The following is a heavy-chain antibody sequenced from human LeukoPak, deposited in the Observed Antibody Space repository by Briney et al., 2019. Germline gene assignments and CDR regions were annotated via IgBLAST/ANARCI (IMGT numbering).Heavy chain of an antibody. Sequence: PGGSLRLSCAASGFTFSSYWMSWVRQAPGKGLEWVANIKQDGSEKYYVDSVKGRFTISRDNAKNSLYLQMNSLRAEDTAVYYCATFSTAGYYYYGMDVWGQGTTVTVSS. J-gene: IGHJ6*02. CDR2: IKQDGSEK. V-gene: IGHV3-7*03. CDR1: GFTFSSYW. D-gene: IGHD2/OR15-2a*01. CDR3: ATFSTAGYYYYGMDV.